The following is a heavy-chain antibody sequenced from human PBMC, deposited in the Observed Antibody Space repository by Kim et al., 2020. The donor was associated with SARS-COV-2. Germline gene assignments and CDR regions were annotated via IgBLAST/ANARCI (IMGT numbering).Heavy chain of an antibody. CDR2: IIPIFGTA. D-gene: IGHD1-26*01. Sequence: SVKVSCKASGGTFSSYAISWVRQAPGQGLEWMGGIIPIFGTANYAQKFQGRVTITADESTSTAYMELSSLRSEDTAVYYCARGIAVGATTGLDYWGQGTLVPVAA. CDR3: ARGIAVGATTGLDY. V-gene: IGHV1-69*13. J-gene: IGHJ4*02. CDR1: GGTFSSYA.